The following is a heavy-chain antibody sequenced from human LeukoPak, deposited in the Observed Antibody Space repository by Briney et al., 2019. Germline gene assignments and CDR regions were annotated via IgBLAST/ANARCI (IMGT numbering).Heavy chain of an antibody. CDR1: GFTFSSYG. Sequence: GGSLRLSCAASGFTFSSYGMHWVRQAPGKGLEWVAVISYDGSNKYYADSAKGRFTISRDNSKNTLYLQMNSLRAEDTAVYYCAKEMLLWFGELDYYGMDVWGKGTTVTVSS. CDR3: AKEMLLWFGELDYYGMDV. V-gene: IGHV3-30*18. CDR2: ISYDGSNK. J-gene: IGHJ6*04. D-gene: IGHD3-10*01.